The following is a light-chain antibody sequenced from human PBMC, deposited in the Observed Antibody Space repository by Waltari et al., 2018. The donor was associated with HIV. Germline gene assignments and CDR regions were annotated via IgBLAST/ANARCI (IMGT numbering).Light chain of an antibody. J-gene: IGLJ3*02. CDR3: CSFADTDTWV. V-gene: IGLV2-23*02. CDR1: SSDVGSHNL. Sequence: QSALTQPASVSGSPGQSITISCTATSSDVGSHNLVSWYQHHPGRAPKLIIYEVIKRPSGVSHRFSGSKSGNTASLTISGLQAEDEADYYCCSFADTDTWVFGGGTKLT. CDR2: EVI.